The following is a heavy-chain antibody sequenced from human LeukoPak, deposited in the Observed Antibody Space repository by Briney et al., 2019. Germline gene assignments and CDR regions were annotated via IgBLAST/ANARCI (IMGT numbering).Heavy chain of an antibody. J-gene: IGHJ4*02. CDR1: GFTVSTNY. Sequence: PGGSLRLSCAASGFTVSTNYMSWVHEAPGKGLEWVSIIYGGGDTFYTESVKGRFTVSRDSSKNTLLLQMNSLRPEDTAVYYCANSGNGYTPLDFVYWGQGTRVAVSS. CDR2: IYGGGDT. V-gene: IGHV3-66*01. D-gene: IGHD5-18*01. CDR3: ANSGNGYTPLDFVY.